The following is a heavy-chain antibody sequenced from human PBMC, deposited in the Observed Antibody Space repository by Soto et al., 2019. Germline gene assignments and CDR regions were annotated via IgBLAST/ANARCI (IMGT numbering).Heavy chain of an antibody. CDR2: IYYSGST. Sequence: SEALSLTYSVSLDSTNSCGDDWSWILHQPVKGLEWIGYIYYSGSTYYNPSLKSRVTISVDTSKNQFSLKLSSVTAADTAVYYCARTLYPHYDSSGYYYWGQGTLVTVSS. J-gene: IGHJ4*02. D-gene: IGHD3-22*01. V-gene: IGHV4-31*03. CDR1: LDSTNSCGDD. CDR3: ARTLYPHYDSSGYYY.